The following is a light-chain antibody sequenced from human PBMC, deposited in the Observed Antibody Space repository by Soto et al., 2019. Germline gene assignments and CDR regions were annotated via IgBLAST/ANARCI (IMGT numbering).Light chain of an antibody. V-gene: IGKV1-5*03. CDR1: QSISPW. CDR2: KAS. J-gene: IGKJ4*01. Sequence: DIQMTQSPSTLSASVGDSVTITCRASQSISPWLAWYQQKPGKAPTLLIYKASSLEGGVPSRFSGSGSGTDFNITISSLQPYDFATYYCHPYNTYTPTFGGGTKVDIK. CDR3: HPYNTYTPT.